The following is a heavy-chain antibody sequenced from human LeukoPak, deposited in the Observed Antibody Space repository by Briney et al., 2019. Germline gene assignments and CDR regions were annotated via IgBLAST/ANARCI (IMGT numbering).Heavy chain of an antibody. CDR3: ARGEQWLLYPFFDN. CDR1: GFSFTTYA. V-gene: IGHV3-30*04. CDR2: ISFDGRNK. J-gene: IGHJ4*02. Sequence: HPGGSLRLSCAASGFSFTTYAMHWLRQIPGKGLEWVAVISFDGRNKYYEDSVNGRFTVSRDNSKNTLYLQMNSLRGDDTGVYYCARGEQWLLYPFFDNWGPGILVTVSS. D-gene: IGHD6-19*01.